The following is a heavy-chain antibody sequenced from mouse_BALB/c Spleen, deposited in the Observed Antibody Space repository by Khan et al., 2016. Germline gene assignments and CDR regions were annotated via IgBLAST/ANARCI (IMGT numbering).Heavy chain of an antibody. CDR3: ARGRLGPRYFDV. V-gene: IGHV3-6*02. J-gene: IGHJ1*01. CDR2: ISYDGSN. D-gene: IGHD4-1*01. CDR1: GYSITSGYY. Sequence: EVQLQESGPGLVKPSQSLSLTCSVTGYSITSGYYWNCIRQFPGNKLEWMGYISYDGSNHYNPSLRNRISITRDTSKNQFLLNLNSVTNEDTATYYCARGRLGPRYFDVWGAGTTVTVSS.